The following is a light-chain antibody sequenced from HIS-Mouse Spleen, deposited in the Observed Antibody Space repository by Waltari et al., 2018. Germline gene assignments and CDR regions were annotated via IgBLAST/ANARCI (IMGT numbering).Light chain of an antibody. Sequence: QSALTQPPSVSGSPGQSVTISCTGTSSDVGSYNRVSWYQQPPGTVPKLMIYEVSNRPSGVPDRFSGSKSGNTASLTISGLQAEDEADYYCSLYTSSSTLVFGGGTKLTVL. CDR3: SLYTSSSTLV. V-gene: IGLV2-18*01. CDR1: SSDVGSYNR. CDR2: EVS. J-gene: IGLJ2*01.